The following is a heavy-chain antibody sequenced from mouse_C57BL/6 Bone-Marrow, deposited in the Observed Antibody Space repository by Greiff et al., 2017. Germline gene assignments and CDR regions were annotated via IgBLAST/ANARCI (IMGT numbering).Heavy chain of an antibody. CDR2: ISYSGST. D-gene: IGHD2-5*01. CDR3: AGSYYSNSGYFDV. Sequence: EVKLMESGPGLAKPSQTLSLTCSVTGYSITSDYWNWIRKFPGNKLAYMGYISYSGSTYYNPSLKSRFSITRDTSKNQYFLQLNSVTTENTATFDGAGSYYSNSGYFDVWGKGTTVTFSP. CDR1: GYSITSDY. V-gene: IGHV3-8*01. J-gene: IGHJ1*03.